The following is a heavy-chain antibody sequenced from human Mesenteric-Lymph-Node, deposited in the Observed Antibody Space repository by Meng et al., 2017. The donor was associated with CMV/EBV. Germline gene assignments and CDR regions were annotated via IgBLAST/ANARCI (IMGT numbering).Heavy chain of an antibody. Sequence: TCDVYGGSFSGYYWSWIRQPPGKGLEWIGEINHSGSTNYNPSLKSRVTISVDTSKNQFSLKLSSVTAADTAVYYCASVSYSGYSDYWGQGTLVTVSS. V-gene: IGHV4-34*01. CDR2: INHSGST. CDR3: ASVSYSGYSDY. CDR1: GGSFSGYY. D-gene: IGHD5-12*01. J-gene: IGHJ4*02.